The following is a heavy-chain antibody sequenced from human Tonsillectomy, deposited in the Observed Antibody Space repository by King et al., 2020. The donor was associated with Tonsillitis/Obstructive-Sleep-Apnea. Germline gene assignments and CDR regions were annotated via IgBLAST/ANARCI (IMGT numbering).Heavy chain of an antibody. D-gene: IGHD2-2*01. CDR3: KKVERQYGSTSSCQFDY. V-gene: IGHV3-9*01. Sequence: VQLVESGGGLVQPGRSLRLSCAASGFTFDDYAMHWVRQAPGKGLEWVSGISWNSGIILYADSVKGQFTISIDNAKNFLYLQMNRLGAEETAFYYCKKVERQYGSTSSCQFDYWGQGTLVAVSS. J-gene: IGHJ4*02. CDR1: GFTFDDYA. CDR2: ISWNSGII.